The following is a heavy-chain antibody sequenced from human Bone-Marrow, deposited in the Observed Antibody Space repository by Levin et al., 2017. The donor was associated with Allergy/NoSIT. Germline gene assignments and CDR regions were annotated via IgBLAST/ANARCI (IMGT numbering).Heavy chain of an antibody. J-gene: IGHJ4*02. Sequence: PGGSLRLSCAASGFTFSRYAMAWVRQAPGQGLEWVSGMSGSGGRTVYADSVKGRFTISRDNSKDIMYLPMNSLTVEDTALYYCAREDNWNYDYWGQGTLVTVSS. D-gene: IGHD1-7*01. CDR1: GFTFSRYA. CDR3: AREDNWNYDY. CDR2: MSGSGGRT. V-gene: IGHV3-23*01.